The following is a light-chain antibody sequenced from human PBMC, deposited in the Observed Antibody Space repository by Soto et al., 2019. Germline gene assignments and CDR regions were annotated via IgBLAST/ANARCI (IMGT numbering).Light chain of an antibody. CDR2: DIN. Sequence: QSVLTQPASVSGSPGQSITISCTGTSSDVGNYIFVSWYRQHPGKAPKLMIYDINNRPSVVSNRFSGSKSGNTASLTISGLQAEDETDYDCVSYTTSASYVFGTGSKLTVL. CDR1: SSDVGNYIF. J-gene: IGLJ1*01. V-gene: IGLV2-14*01. CDR3: VSYTTSASYV.